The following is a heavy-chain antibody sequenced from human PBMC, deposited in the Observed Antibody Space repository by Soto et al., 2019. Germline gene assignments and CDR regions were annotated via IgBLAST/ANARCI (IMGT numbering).Heavy chain of an antibody. Sequence: EVQLLESGGGLVQPGGSLRLSCAASGFTFSSYSMSWVRQAPGKGLEWVSGFRSGGDDETTYYADAVRGRFTISRDNSKNTLFLQMNSLRAEDTAIYYCARGAYDLLGYWGQGTLVTVSS. CDR3: ARGAYDLLGY. V-gene: IGHV3-23*01. J-gene: IGHJ4*02. D-gene: IGHD5-12*01. CDR2: FRSGGDDETT. CDR1: GFTFSSYS.